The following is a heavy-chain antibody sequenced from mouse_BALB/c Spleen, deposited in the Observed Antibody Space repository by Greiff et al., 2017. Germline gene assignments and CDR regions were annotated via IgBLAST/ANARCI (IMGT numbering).Heavy chain of an antibody. J-gene: IGHJ3*01. V-gene: IGHV5-17*02. CDR1: GFTFSSGG. Sequence: EVKLVESGGGLVQPGGSRKLSCSASGFTFSSGGRHWVRQSPGKGLEWVAYISSGSSTFYYPDTVRGRFTISRDNHKNTLFLQMTSLRSEDTAMYYCARCPLAYWGQGTLVTVSA. CDR3: ARCPLAY. CDR2: ISSGSSTF.